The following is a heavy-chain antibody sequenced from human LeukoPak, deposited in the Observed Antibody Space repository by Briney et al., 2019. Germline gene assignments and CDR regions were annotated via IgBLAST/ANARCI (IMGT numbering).Heavy chain of an antibody. CDR2: VQPGGST. CDR1: GASMSGLS. V-gene: IGHV4-4*09. J-gene: IGHJ5*02. D-gene: IGHD6-19*01. Sequence: SETLSLTCTVSGASMSGLSWSWMRQAPGKGLEWIGFVQPGGSTNYNPSLQSRVTISVDTSKNQFSLKLSSVTAADTAVYYCAGHISGWYRRWFDPWGQGTLVTVSS. CDR3: AGHISGWYRRWFDP.